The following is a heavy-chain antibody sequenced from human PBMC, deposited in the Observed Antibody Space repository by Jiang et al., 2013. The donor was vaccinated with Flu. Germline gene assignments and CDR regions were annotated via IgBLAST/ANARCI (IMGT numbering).Heavy chain of an antibody. D-gene: IGHD3-22*01. CDR2: IYYSGRT. J-gene: IGHJ4*02. Sequence: GPGLVKPSETLSLTCSVSGYSISNYYWSWIRQSPGKGLEWIGYIYYSGRTNYNPSLKSRVTISIDTSKNQFSLKLSSVTAADTAAYYCARGFYYDSNGYYTYFDYWGRGTLVTVSS. CDR1: GYSISNYY. CDR3: ARGFYYDSNGYYTYFDY. V-gene: IGHV4-59*01.